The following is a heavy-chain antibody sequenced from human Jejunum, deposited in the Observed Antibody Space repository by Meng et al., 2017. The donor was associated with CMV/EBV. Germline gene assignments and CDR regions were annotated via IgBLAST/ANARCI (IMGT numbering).Heavy chain of an antibody. V-gene: IGHV3-23*01. J-gene: IGHJ4*02. CDR1: GFAFSSYA. D-gene: IGHD6-19*01. CDR2: ISGSGGST. CDR3: TGGLAADY. Sequence: SCAASGFAFSSYAMGWVRQAPGKGLEWVSAISGSGGSTYYADSVKGRFTISRDNSKNTLYLQMNSLRVEDTAVYYCTGGLAADYWGQGTLVTVSS.